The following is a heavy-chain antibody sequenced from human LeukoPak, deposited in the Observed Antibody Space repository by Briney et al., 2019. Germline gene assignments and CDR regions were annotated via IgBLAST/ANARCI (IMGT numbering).Heavy chain of an antibody. CDR2: IYPGDSDT. CDR1: GYSFTNYW. CDR3: AREGNYNVLTGYYHYFDC. Sequence: GESLKISCKGSGYSFTNYWIGRVRQMPGKGLECMGIIYPGDSDTRYSPSFRGQVTISADKSISTAYLQWSSLKASDTAMYYCAREGNYNVLTGYYHYFDCWGQGTLVTVSS. V-gene: IGHV5-51*01. D-gene: IGHD3-9*01. J-gene: IGHJ4*02.